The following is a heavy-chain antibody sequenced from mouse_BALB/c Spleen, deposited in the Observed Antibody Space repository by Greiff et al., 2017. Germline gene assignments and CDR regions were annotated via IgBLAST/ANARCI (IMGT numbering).Heavy chain of an antibody. CDR1: GYTFTSYW. Sequence: QVQLQQSGAELAKPGASVKMSCKASGYTFTSYWMHWVKQRPGQGLEWIGYINPSTGYTEYNQKFKDKATLTADKSSSTAYMQLSSLTSEDSAVYYCARSYDYDPAWFAYWGQGTLVTVSA. D-gene: IGHD2-4*01. CDR3: ARSYDYDPAWFAY. V-gene: IGHV1-7*01. J-gene: IGHJ3*01. CDR2: INPSTGYT.